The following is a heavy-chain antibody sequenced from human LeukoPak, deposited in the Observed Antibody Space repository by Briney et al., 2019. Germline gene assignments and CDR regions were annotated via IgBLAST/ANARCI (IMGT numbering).Heavy chain of an antibody. J-gene: IGHJ5*02. CDR1: GYTFTSYG. D-gene: IGHD3-9*01. CDR3: AREGILTGYSTYNWFDP. CDR2: ITPYNGNT. V-gene: IGHV1-18*01. Sequence: ASVKVSCKASGYTFTSYGISWVRQAPGQGLEWMGWITPYNGNTNYAQKFQGRVTMTTDTSTSTAYMELRSLRSDDTAVYYCAREGILTGYSTYNWFDPWGQGTLVTVSS.